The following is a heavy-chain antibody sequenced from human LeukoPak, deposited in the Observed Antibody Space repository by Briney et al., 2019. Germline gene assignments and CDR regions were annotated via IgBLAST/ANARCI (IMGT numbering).Heavy chain of an antibody. V-gene: IGHV3-48*03. CDR1: GFTFSSYE. D-gene: IGHD2-15*01. Sequence: GGSLRLSCAASGFTFSSYEMNWVRQAPGKGLDWVSYISSSGSAVKYAGSVKGRFTISRDNAKSSLNLQMNNLRAEDTAVYYCARSYPHCSGGTCYSYVFDIWGQGTMVTVSS. CDR2: ISSSGSAV. J-gene: IGHJ3*02. CDR3: ARSYPHCSGGTCYSYVFDI.